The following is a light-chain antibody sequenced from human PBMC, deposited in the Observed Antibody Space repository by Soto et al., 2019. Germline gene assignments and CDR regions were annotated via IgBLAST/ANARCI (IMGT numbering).Light chain of an antibody. CDR3: QQAHSFPYT. V-gene: IGKV1D-12*01. CDR1: QGISTW. CDR2: SAS. Sequence: DIQMTQSPSSVSASVGDRVTITCRASQGISTWLAWFQQKPGKAPKLLIYSASTLQSGVPSRFRGSGSGTDFPLTITSLRPEDFAPYYCQQAHSFPYTFGQGTKLEI. J-gene: IGKJ2*01.